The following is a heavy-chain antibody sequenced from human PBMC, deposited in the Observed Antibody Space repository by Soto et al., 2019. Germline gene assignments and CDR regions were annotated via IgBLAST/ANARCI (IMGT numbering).Heavy chain of an antibody. Sequence: SVKVSCKASGGTFSNSGISWVRQAPGQGLEWMGGIIPIFDTTNYAQKLQGRITIIADESTDTVYMELSSLKASDTAMYYCARQVISDYWGQGTLVTVSS. D-gene: IGHD2-21*01. CDR3: ARQVISDY. CDR1: GGTFSNSG. CDR2: IIPIFDTT. J-gene: IGHJ4*02. V-gene: IGHV1-69*13.